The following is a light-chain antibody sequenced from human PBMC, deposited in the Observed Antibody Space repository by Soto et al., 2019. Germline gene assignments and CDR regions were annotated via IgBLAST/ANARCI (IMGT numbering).Light chain of an antibody. J-gene: IGKJ1*01. CDR2: GGS. CDR3: QQYGSSGT. CDR1: QSVSSSY. Sequence: EIVLTQSPGTLSLSPGERATLSCRASQSVSSSYLAWYQQKPGQAPKLLIHGGSTRATGISDRFSGSGSGTDFTLTISRLEPEDFAVYYCQQYGSSGTFGQGTKVDI. V-gene: IGKV3-20*01.